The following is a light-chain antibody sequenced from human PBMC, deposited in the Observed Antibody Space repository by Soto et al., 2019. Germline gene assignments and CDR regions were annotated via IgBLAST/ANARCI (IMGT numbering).Light chain of an antibody. CDR3: HQYNNWHT. CDR1: QSVSSN. Sequence: EIVMTQSPATLSVSPGERATLSCRASQSVSSNLAWYQKKPGQAPRLLIYGASTRATGVPARFSGTGSGTEFTLTISSLQSEDFAVYYCHQYNNWHTFGQGTKLEIK. J-gene: IGKJ2*01. CDR2: GAS. V-gene: IGKV3-15*01.